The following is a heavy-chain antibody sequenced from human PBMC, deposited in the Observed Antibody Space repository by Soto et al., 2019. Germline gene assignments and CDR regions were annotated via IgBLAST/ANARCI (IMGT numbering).Heavy chain of an antibody. J-gene: IGHJ5*02. D-gene: IGHD6-13*01. V-gene: IGHV4-39*02. CDR3: TMYSTTSGWFDP. CDR1: GDSINKNNFH. Sequence: SETLSLTCTVSGDSINKNNFHWAWIRQPPGEGLEWIGGIYYTGSTYYNPSLKSRVTISADTSKNHFSLQVTSVTAADTAVCYCTMYSTTSGWFDPWGQGTLVTVSS. CDR2: IYYTGST.